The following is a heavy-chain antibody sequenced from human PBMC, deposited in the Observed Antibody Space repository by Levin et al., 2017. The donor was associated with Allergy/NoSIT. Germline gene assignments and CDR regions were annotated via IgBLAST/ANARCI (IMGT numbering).Heavy chain of an antibody. V-gene: IGHV3-21*01. CDR1: GFTFSTYS. CDR2: ISSSSTYI. Sequence: GESLKISCAASGFTFSTYSMHWVRQAPGKGLEWVSSISSSSTYIYYADSVKGRFTISRDNAKNSLYLQMNSLRAEDTAVYYCAREFCITTSCPQRYDNWGQGTLVTVSA. J-gene: IGHJ4*02. CDR3: AREFCITTSCPQRYDN. D-gene: IGHD2-2*01.